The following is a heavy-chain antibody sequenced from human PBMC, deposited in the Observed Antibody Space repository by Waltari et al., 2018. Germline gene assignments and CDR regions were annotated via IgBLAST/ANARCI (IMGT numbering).Heavy chain of an antibody. J-gene: IGHJ4*02. CDR2: IKQDGSGK. Sequence: EVQLVESGGGLVQPGGSLRLSCAASGFTFSSYWMSWVRQAPGKGLEWVANIKQDGSGKYYVDSVNGRFTISRDNAKNSLYLQMNSLRAEDTAVYYCARDLSMIVVVTTFDYWGQGTLVTVSS. D-gene: IGHD3-22*01. CDR3: ARDLSMIVVVTTFDY. CDR1: GFTFSSYW. V-gene: IGHV3-7*01.